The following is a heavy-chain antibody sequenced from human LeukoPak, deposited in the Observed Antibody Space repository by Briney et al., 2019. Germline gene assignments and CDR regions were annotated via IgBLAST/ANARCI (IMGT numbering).Heavy chain of an antibody. J-gene: IGHJ4*02. CDR1: GGSISSYY. CDR2: ICTSGST. D-gene: IGHD3-10*01. CDR3: AREGSGNNYNRYYFDY. Sequence: PSETLSLTCTVSGGSISSYYWSWIRQPAGKGLEWIGHICTSGSTNYNPSLKSRVTMSLDTSKNQFSLKLSSVTAADTAVYYCAREGSGNNYNRYYFDYWGQGTLVTVSS. V-gene: IGHV4-4*07.